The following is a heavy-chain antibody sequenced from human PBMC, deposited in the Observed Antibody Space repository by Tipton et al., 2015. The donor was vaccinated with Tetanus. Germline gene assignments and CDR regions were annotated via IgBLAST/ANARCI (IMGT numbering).Heavy chain of an antibody. CDR1: GGSISSFY. CDR3: AGLPVGGGYSAHHYFLH. Sequence: GLVKPSETLSLSCTVSGGSISSFYWXWIRQSPGRGLEXIGXIDSTGNTNYNPSLKSRVTISADTTKKQFSLNLRSVTAADTAVYYCAGLPVGGGYSAHHYFLHWGQGTLVTVSS. V-gene: IGHV4-59*01. J-gene: IGHJ4*02. CDR2: IDSTGNT. D-gene: IGHD4-23*01.